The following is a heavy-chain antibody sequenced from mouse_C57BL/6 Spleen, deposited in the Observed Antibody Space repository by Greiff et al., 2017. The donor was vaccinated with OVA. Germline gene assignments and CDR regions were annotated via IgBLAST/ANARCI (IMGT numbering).Heavy chain of an antibody. Sequence: VQLQQPGAELVMPGASVKLSCKASGYTFTSYWMHWVKQRPGQGLEWIGEIDPSDSYTNYNQKFKGQSTLTVDKSSSTAYMQLSSLTSEDSAVYYCARRGYYYGSSYSWYFDVWGTGTTVTVSS. CDR1: GYTFTSYW. V-gene: IGHV1-69*01. J-gene: IGHJ1*03. CDR2: IDPSDSYT. D-gene: IGHD1-1*01. CDR3: ARRGYYYGSSYSWYFDV.